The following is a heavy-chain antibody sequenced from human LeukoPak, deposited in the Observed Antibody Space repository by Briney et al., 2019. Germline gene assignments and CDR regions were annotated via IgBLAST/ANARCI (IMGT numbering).Heavy chain of an antibody. Sequence: SETLSLTCTVSGGSVSSGSYYWSWIRQPPGKGLEWIGYIYYSGSTNYSPSLKSRVTISVDTSKNQFSLKLSSVTAADTAVYYCARGLRFLEWYNWFDPWGQGTLVTVSS. V-gene: IGHV4-61*01. D-gene: IGHD3-3*01. CDR3: ARGLRFLEWYNWFDP. CDR1: GGSVSSGSYY. J-gene: IGHJ5*02. CDR2: IYYSGST.